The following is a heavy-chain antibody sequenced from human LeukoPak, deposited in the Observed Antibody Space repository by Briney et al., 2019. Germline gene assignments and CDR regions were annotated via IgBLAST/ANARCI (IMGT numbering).Heavy chain of an antibody. J-gene: IGHJ3*02. Sequence: SETLSLTCAVSGGSIINSNWWSWVRQPPGKGLEWIGEIDHSGSTNYNPSLKSRVTISVDTSKNQFSLKLSSVTAADTAVYYCARDRELADAFDIWGQGTMVTVSS. V-gene: IGHV4-4*02. CDR3: ARDRELADAFDI. D-gene: IGHD1-26*01. CDR2: IDHSGST. CDR1: GGSIINSNW.